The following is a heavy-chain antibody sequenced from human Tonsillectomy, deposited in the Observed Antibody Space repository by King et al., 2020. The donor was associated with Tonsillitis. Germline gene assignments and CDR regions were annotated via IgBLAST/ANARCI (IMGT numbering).Heavy chain of an antibody. CDR1: GFTFSSYA. CDR2: ISGSGGST. Sequence: VQLVESGGGLVQPGGSLRLSCAASGFTFSSYAMSWVRQAPGKGLEWVSAISGSGGSTNYADSVKGRFTISRDNSKNKVYRQMNSLRAEDTAVYYCSKGLLYSSHIRDYYYYYYMDVWGKGTTVTVSS. J-gene: IGHJ6*03. V-gene: IGHV3-23*04. CDR3: SKGLLYSSHIRDYYYYYYMDV. D-gene: IGHD6-13*01.